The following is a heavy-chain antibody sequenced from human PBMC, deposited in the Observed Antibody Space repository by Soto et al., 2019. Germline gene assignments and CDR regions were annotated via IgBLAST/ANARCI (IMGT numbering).Heavy chain of an antibody. V-gene: IGHV1-69*02. Sequence: QVQLVQSGAEVKMPGSSVKVSCTPSGGTFTSYTFSWVRQVPGQGLEWMGRIIPILRMADFAQKFQGRVPINADESTSTVYMKLSSLRSEDTAVYYCATTDGSGRAHFDYWGQGTLVTVS. CDR1: GGTFTSYT. CDR3: ATTDGSGRAHFDY. J-gene: IGHJ4*02. CDR2: IIPILRMA. D-gene: IGHD3-10*01.